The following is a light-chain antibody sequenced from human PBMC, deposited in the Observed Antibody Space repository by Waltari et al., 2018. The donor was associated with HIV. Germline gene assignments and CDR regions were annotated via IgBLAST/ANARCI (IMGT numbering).Light chain of an antibody. J-gene: IGLJ3*02. CDR2: LNSDGSH. CDR1: SGHSNYD. CDR3: QTWDTGIRV. Sequence: QLVLTQSPSASASLGASVKFTCTLSSGHSNYDIAWHQQQPEKGPRYLMKLNSDGSHCKGDGIPDRFSGSSSGAERYLTISSLQSEDEADYYCQTWDTGIRVFGGGTKLTVL. V-gene: IGLV4-69*01.